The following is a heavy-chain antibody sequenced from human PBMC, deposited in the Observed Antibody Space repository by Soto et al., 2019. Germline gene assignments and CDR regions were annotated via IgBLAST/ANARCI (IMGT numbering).Heavy chain of an antibody. D-gene: IGHD6-13*01. CDR3: ARESGVAAAGYGDAFDI. CDR2: ISSSSSYI. Sequence: PGXSLRLSCAASGFTFSSYSMNWVRQAPVKGLEWVSSISSSSSYIYYADSVKGRFTISRDNAKNSLYLQMNSLRAEDTAVYYCARESGVAAAGYGDAFDIWGQGTMVTVSS. V-gene: IGHV3-21*01. J-gene: IGHJ3*02. CDR1: GFTFSSYS.